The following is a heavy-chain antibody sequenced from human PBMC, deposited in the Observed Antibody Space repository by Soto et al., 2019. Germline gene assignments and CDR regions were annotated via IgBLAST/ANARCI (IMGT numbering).Heavy chain of an antibody. V-gene: IGHV3-30*18. CDR2: ISYDGDNK. CDR1: GFTLSNYG. D-gene: IGHD3-10*01. Sequence: GGSLRLSCAASGFTLSNYGMHWVRQAPGKGLEWVAVISYDGDNKYYADSLKGRFAISRDNSKNTLYLQMNSLRPEDTAVYYCAKDIALVRGVIIDLDVWGQGTTVTVSS. J-gene: IGHJ6*02. CDR3: AKDIALVRGVIIDLDV.